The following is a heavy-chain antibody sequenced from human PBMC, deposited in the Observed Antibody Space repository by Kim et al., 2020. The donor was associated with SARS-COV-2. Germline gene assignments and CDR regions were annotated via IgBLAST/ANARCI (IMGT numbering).Heavy chain of an antibody. J-gene: IGHJ4*02. Sequence: GGSLRLSCAASGFTFSSDWMYWVRQAPGKGLVWVSNIKGDGSSEGYVASVKGRFTISRDNAKNTLYLQMNSLRVEDTAVYYCARDGPLLITELDYWGLGT. D-gene: IGHD3-16*01. CDR2: IKGDGSSE. CDR3: ARDGPLLITELDY. CDR1: GFTFSSDW. V-gene: IGHV3-74*01.